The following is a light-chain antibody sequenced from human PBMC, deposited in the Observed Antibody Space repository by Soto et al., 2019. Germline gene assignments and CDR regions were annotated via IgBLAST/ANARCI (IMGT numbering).Light chain of an antibody. CDR1: QSVSNY. J-gene: IGKJ5*01. V-gene: IGKV3-11*01. CDR2: DAS. Sequence: EIVLTQSPAILSVSPGERVTLSCRASQSVSNYLVWYQQKPGQAPRLLIYDASKRATGIPARFSGSGSGTDFTLTISRLEPEDFAVYYCQQFGTPITFGQGTRLEIK. CDR3: QQFGTPIT.